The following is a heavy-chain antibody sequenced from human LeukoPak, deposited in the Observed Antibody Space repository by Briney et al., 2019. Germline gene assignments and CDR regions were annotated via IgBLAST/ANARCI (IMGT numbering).Heavy chain of an antibody. V-gene: IGHV4-30-4*01. J-gene: IGHJ4*02. Sequence: SETLSLTCTVSGGSISSGYYYWSWIRQPPGKGLEWIGYIYYSGSTYYTPSLISRLTISIDTSKSPFSLKLSAVTAPNTAVYFCARVPRDGWFGGGGDYWGQGTLVTVSS. CDR3: ARVPRDGWFGGGGDY. D-gene: IGHD3-10*01. CDR2: IYYSGST. CDR1: GGSISSGYYY.